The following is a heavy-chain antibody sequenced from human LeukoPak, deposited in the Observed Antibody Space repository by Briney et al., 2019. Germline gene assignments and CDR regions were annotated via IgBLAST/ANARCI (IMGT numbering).Heavy chain of an antibody. CDR2: ISAYNGNT. CDR1: GYTFNNYY. J-gene: IGHJ5*02. CDR3: ARGYFDSSGYYYWFDP. D-gene: IGHD3-22*01. Sequence: ASVTVSCTASGYTFNNYYIHWLRQAPGQGLEWMGWISAYNGNTNYAQKLQGRVTMTTDTSTSTAYMELRSLRSDDTAVYYCARGYFDSSGYYYWFDPWGQGTLVTVSS. V-gene: IGHV1-18*04.